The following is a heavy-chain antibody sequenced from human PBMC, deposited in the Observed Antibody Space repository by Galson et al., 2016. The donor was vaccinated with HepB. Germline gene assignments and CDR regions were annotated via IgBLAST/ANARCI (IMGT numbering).Heavy chain of an antibody. CDR2: ISYDGTNK. Sequence: SLRLSCAGSGFTFRSYGIHWVRQAPGKGLEWVAVISYDGTNKYYADSLKGRFTISRDNSKNTLYLQMNSLRAEDTAVYYCAKDAILACGTGCYADYWGQGVLVTVSS. V-gene: IGHV3-30*18. J-gene: IGHJ4*02. CDR1: GFTFRSYG. CDR3: AKDAILACGTGCYADY. D-gene: IGHD2-2*01.